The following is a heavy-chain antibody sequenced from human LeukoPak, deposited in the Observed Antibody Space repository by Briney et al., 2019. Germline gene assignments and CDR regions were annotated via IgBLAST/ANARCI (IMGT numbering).Heavy chain of an antibody. D-gene: IGHD3-16*02. J-gene: IGHJ3*02. V-gene: IGHV3-53*01. Sequence: PGGSLRLSCAASGFTVSSNYMSWVRQAPGKGLEWVSVIYSGGSTYYADSVKGRFTISRDNSKNTLYLQMDSLRAEDTAVYYCARDMSLGELSPGAFDIWGQGTMVTVSS. CDR2: IYSGGST. CDR1: GFTVSSNY. CDR3: ARDMSLGELSPGAFDI.